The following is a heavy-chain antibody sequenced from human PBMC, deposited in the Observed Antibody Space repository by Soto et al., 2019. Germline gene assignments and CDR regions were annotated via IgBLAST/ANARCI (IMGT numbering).Heavy chain of an antibody. D-gene: IGHD6-13*01. CDR3: ARDGGSSYIGAAAFLDY. J-gene: IGHJ4*02. CDR2: IFPVVGTT. V-gene: IGHV1-69*01. CDR1: GDTFSNYA. Sequence: QVQLVQSGAEVKRPGSSVKVSCKVSGDTFSNYAFNWVRQAPGQGLEWMGGIFPVVGTTNHAQEFRGRVSITADESTSTVYMELTSLTSADTAVYYCARDGGSSYIGAAAFLDYWGQGSLVTVSS.